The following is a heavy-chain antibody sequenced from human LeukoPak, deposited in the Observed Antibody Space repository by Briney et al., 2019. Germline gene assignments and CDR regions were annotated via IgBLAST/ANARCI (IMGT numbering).Heavy chain of an antibody. J-gene: IGHJ4*02. CDR1: GFTVSSNY. CDR2: IYSGGST. Sequence: GGSLRLSCAASGFTVSSNYMSWVRQAPGKGLEWVSVIYSGGSTYYADSVKGRFTISRDNSKNTLYLQMNSLRAEDTAVYYCAKDLGYSSSWYTDYFDCWGQGTLVTVSS. V-gene: IGHV3-53*01. D-gene: IGHD6-13*01. CDR3: AKDLGYSSSWYTDYFDC.